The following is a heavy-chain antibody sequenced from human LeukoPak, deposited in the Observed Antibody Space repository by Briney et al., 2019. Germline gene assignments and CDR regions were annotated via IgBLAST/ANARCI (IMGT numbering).Heavy chain of an antibody. D-gene: IGHD6-13*01. V-gene: IGHV3-7*01. Sequence: GGSLRLSCAASGFTFSSYSMTWVRQPPGKGLEWVAYIKQDGSEKNYVDSMKGRFTISRDNAKNSLYLQMNSMRAEDTAVYYCARDRKYSSSWYVGYWGQGTLVTVSS. CDR3: ARDRKYSSSWYVGY. J-gene: IGHJ4*02. CDR1: GFTFSSYS. CDR2: IKQDGSEK.